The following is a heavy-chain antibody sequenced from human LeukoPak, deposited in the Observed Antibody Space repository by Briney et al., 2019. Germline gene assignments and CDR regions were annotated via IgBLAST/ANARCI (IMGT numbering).Heavy chain of an antibody. Sequence: GGSLRLSCAASGFTFSSYAMSWVRQAPGKGLEWVSGINWNGGSTGYADSVKGRFTISRDNAKNSLYLQMNSLRAEDTALYHCGSFGVYYDGGVYYFDYGGREP. J-gene: IGHJ4*02. CDR2: INWNGGST. D-gene: IGHD2-8*02. V-gene: IGHV3-20*01. CDR3: GSFGVYYDGGVYYFDY. CDR1: GFTFSSYA.